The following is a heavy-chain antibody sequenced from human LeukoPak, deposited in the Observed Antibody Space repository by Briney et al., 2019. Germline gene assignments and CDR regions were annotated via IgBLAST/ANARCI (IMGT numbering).Heavy chain of an antibody. V-gene: IGHV1-18*01. J-gene: IGHJ4*02. CDR2: ISAYNGNI. CDR1: GYTFTSYG. CDR3: ARDSGSYYTY. D-gene: IGHD1-26*01. Sequence: GASVTVSCTASGYTFTSYGISWVRQAPGQGLEWMGWISAYNGNINYAQKLQGRVTMTTDTSTGTAYMELRSLRSDDTAVYYCARDSGSYYTYWGQGTLVTVSS.